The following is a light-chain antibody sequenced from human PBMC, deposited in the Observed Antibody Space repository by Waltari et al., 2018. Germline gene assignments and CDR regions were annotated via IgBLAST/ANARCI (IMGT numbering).Light chain of an antibody. CDR3: NSYTGSSSWV. V-gene: IGLV2-14*01. Sequence: QSALTQPTSVSGSPGQSITISCTGTSRDVGFYNYVSWYQQYPVKVPRLLIYDVSERPSGISSRFSGSKSGNTASLTISGLQADDEADYYCNSYTGSSSWVFGGGTKLTVL. J-gene: IGLJ3*02. CDR2: DVS. CDR1: SRDVGFYNY.